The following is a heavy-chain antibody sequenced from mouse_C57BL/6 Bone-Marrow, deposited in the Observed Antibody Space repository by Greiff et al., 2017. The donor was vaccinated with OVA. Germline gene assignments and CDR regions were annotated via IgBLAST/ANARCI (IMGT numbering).Heavy chain of an antibody. V-gene: IGHV1-69*01. CDR2: IDPSDSYT. Sequence: VQLQQPGAELVMPGASVKLSCKASGYTFTSYWMHWVKQRPGQGLEWIGEIDPSDSYTNYNQKFKGKSTLTVDKSSSTAYMQLSSLTSEDSAVYYCARPGAAQNYFDYWGQGTTLTVSS. J-gene: IGHJ2*01. CDR3: ARPGAAQNYFDY. D-gene: IGHD3-2*02. CDR1: GYTFTSYW.